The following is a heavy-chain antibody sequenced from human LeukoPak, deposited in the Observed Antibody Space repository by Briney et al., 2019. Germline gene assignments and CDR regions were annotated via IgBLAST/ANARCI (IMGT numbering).Heavy chain of an antibody. CDR1: GGSFSGYY. J-gene: IGHJ4*02. CDR2: INHSGST. V-gene: IGHV4-34*01. Sequence: SETLSLTCAVCGGSFSGYYWSWIRQPPGKGLEWIGEINHSGSTNYNPSLKSRVTISVDTSNNQFSLKLSSVTAADTAVYYCAKVANYYYGSESYYFFEHWGQGTPVTASS. D-gene: IGHD3-10*01. CDR3: AKVANYYYGSESYYFFEH.